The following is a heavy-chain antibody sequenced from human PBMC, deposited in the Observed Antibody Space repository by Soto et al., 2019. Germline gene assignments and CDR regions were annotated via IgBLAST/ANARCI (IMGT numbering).Heavy chain of an antibody. CDR1: GFTFSNYV. CDR2: ISGSGDNT. CDR3: ARDLRYFSFFMDV. Sequence: GGSLRLSCAASGFTFSNYVMSWVRQAPGKGLEWVSSISGSGDNTYYADSVKGRFTISRDNSKNTLFLQMNSLRAEDTAVYYCARDLRYFSFFMDVWGQGTTVTVSS. J-gene: IGHJ6*02. D-gene: IGHD3-9*01. V-gene: IGHV3-23*01.